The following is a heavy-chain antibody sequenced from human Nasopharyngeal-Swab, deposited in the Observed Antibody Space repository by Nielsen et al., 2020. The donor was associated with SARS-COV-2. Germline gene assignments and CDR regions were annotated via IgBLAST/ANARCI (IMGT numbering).Heavy chain of an antibody. V-gene: IGHV3-48*03. CDR3: ARASRGWS. CDR1: GFTFDNYG. Sequence: GGSLRLSCAASGFTFDNYGMNWVRQAPGKGLEWVSYISTSGATIHYADSVRGRFTISRDNAKKSLHLQMNSLRAEDTAVYYCARASRGWSWGQGTPVTVSS. CDR2: ISTSGATI. J-gene: IGHJ5*02. D-gene: IGHD6-19*01.